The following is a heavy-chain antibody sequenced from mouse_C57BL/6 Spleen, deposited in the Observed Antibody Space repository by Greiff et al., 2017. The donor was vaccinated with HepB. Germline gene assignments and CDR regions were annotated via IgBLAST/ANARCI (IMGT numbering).Heavy chain of an antibody. CDR1: GYTFTSYW. Sequence: QVQLQQPGAELVKPGASLKMSCKASGYTFTSYWITWVKQRPGQGLEWIGDIYPGSGSTNYNEKFKGKATRTVDTSSSTAYMQLSSLTSEDSAVYYCARSDSNYGFAYWGQGTLVTVSA. CDR3: ARSDSNYGFAY. D-gene: IGHD2-5*01. CDR2: IYPGSGST. J-gene: IGHJ3*01. V-gene: IGHV1-55*01.